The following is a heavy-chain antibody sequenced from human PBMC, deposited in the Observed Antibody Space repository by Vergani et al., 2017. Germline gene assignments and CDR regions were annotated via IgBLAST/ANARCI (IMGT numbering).Heavy chain of an antibody. CDR2: IYYSGST. CDR3: ARGGWFGDVFDY. D-gene: IGHD3-10*01. CDR1: GGSISSYY. Sequence: QVQLQESGPGLVKPSETLSLTCTVSGGSISSYYWSWIRQPPGKGLEWIGYIYYSGSTNYNPSLKSRVTISVDTSKNQFSLKLSSVTAADTAVYDCARGGWFGDVFDYWGQGTLVTVSS. J-gene: IGHJ4*02. V-gene: IGHV4-59*01.